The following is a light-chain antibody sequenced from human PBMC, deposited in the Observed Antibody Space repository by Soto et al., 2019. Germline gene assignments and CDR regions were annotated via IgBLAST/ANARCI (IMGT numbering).Light chain of an antibody. CDR3: QQYGSSPQWT. Sequence: EIVLTQSPGTLSLSPGERATLSCRASQSVSSTSLAWYQQKPGQAPRLLLYGASSRATGIPDRFSGSGSGTDFTLPISSLEPEDFAVYYCQQYGSSPQWTFGQGTKVDI. CDR1: QSVSSTS. J-gene: IGKJ1*01. V-gene: IGKV3-20*01. CDR2: GAS.